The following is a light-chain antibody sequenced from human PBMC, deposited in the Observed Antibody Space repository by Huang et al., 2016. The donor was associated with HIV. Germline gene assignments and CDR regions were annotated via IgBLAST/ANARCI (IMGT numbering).Light chain of an antibody. CDR3: QQYNDFRST. V-gene: IGKV3-15*01. Sequence: ETVMTQSPVTLSVSPGDRASLSCRSSQFVSSHLACYQQKPGQAPRLLLYAASPRATGVPSRFSGSGAGTEFTLTISTLQSEDSAVYYCQQYNDFRSTFGPGTRVEIK. CDR2: AAS. CDR1: QFVSSH. J-gene: IGKJ3*01.